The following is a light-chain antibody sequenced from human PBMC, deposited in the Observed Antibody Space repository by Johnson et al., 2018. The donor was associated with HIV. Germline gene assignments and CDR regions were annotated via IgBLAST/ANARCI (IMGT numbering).Light chain of an antibody. CDR1: SSNIGNNY. CDR3: GTWDSSMTDGGV. J-gene: IGLJ1*01. V-gene: IGLV1-51*02. CDR2: ENN. Sequence: HSVLTQPPSVSAAPGQKVTISCSGSSSNIGNNYVSWYQQLPGTAPKLLIYENNKRPSGIPDRFSGSKSGTSATLGITGLQTGDEADYYCGTWDSSMTDGGVFGTGTKVTVL.